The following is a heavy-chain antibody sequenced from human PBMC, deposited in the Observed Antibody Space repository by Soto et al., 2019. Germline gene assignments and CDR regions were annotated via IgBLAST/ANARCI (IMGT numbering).Heavy chain of an antibody. V-gene: IGHV4-4*07. D-gene: IGHD3-10*01. Sequence: PSETLSLTCTVSGGSISSYYWGWIRQPAGKGLEWIGRIYTSGSTNYNPSLKSRVTMSVDTSKNQFSLNLSSVTAAADTAVYYCARDRITLANDAFDIWGQGTMVTVSS. CDR1: GGSISSYY. CDR3: ARDRITLANDAFDI. J-gene: IGHJ3*02. CDR2: IYTSGST.